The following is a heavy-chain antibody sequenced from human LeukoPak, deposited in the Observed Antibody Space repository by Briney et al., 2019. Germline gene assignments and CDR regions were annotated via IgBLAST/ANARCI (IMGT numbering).Heavy chain of an antibody. CDR1: GYTFTSYD. CDR3: ARVPAHSDVLLWFGETHDAFDI. D-gene: IGHD3-10*01. CDR2: MNPNSGNT. J-gene: IGHJ3*02. V-gene: IGHV1-8*03. Sequence: GASVKVSCKASGYTFTSYDINWVRQATGQGLEWMGWMNPNSGNTGYAQKFQGRVTITRNTSISTAYMELSSLRSEDTAVYYCARVPAHSDVLLWFGETHDAFDIWGQGTMVTVSS.